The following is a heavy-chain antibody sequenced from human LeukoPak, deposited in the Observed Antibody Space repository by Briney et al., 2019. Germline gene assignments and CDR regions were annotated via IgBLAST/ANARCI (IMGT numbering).Heavy chain of an antibody. V-gene: IGHV1-2*02. CDR1: GYTFTSYY. D-gene: IGHD1-26*01. CDR2: INPNSGGT. Sequence: ASVKVSCTASGYTFTSYYMHWVRQAPGQGLEWMGIINPNSGGTNYAQKFQGRVTMTRDTSISTAYMELSRLRSDDTAVYYCARDHSGSYYDFDYWGQGTLVAVSS. J-gene: IGHJ4*02. CDR3: ARDHSGSYYDFDY.